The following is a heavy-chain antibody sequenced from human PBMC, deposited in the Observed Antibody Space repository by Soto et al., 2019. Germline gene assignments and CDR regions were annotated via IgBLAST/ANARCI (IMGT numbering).Heavy chain of an antibody. CDR1: GFTFNIHV. Sequence: GGSLRLSCAASGFTFNIHVMSWVRLAPGKGPEWVSAISARNPNTYYADSVRGRFTISRDNSRSTVYLQMDSLRVEDTAVYYCARGFYGDYPEILSYYYYMDFSGKGTTVTVSS. CDR3: ARGFYGDYPEILSYYYYMDF. J-gene: IGHJ6*03. D-gene: IGHD4-17*01. V-gene: IGHV3-23*01. CDR2: ISARNPNT.